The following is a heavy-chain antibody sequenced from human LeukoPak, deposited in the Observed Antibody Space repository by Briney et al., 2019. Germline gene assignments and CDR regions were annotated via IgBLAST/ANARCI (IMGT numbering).Heavy chain of an antibody. D-gene: IGHD3-10*01. V-gene: IGHV3-30*18. J-gene: IGHJ4*02. Sequence: PGGSLRLSCAASGFTSSSYGMHWVRQAPGKGLEWVAVISYDGSNKNCADSVRGRFTISRDNSKNTLFLQMNSLRPEDTAVYYCAKDTAPYYSIFDYWGQGTLVTVSS. CDR1: GFTSSSYG. CDR2: ISYDGSNK. CDR3: AKDTAPYYSIFDY.